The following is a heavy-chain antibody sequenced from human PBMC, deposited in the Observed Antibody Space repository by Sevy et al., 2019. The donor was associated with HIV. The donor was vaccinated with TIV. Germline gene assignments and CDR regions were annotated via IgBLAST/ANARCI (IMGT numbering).Heavy chain of an antibody. V-gene: IGHV4-34*01. J-gene: IGHJ4*02. CDR2: IKHSGST. Sequence: SETLSLTCAVYGGSFSGYYWSWIRQPPGKGLEWIGEIKHSGSTNYNPSLKSRVTISVDTSKNQFSLKLSSVTAADTAVYYCARGTGVVGATRDFDYWGQGTLVTVSS. D-gene: IGHD1-26*01. CDR1: GGSFSGYY. CDR3: ARGTGVVGATRDFDY.